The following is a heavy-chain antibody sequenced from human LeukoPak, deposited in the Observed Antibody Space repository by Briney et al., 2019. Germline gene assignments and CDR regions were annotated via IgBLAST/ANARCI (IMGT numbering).Heavy chain of an antibody. D-gene: IGHD5/OR15-5a*01. V-gene: IGHV4-38-2*02. Sequence: SETLSLTCTVSDYSISSGYGYYWGWIRQPPGKGLEWIGNIYHSGITYYNHFNSSLKSRVTISIDTSKNQFSLRLTSVTAADTAVYFCATFVSTRYYFDYWGQGTLVTVSS. CDR1: DYSISSGYGYY. J-gene: IGHJ4*02. CDR2: IYHSGIT. CDR3: ATFVSTRYYFDY.